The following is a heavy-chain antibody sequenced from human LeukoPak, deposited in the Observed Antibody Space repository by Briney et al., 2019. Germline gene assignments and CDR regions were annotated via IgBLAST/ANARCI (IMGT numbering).Heavy chain of an antibody. CDR3: AQHPISISWPYNYHYMDV. Sequence: PSETLSLTCTVSGGSISSGRYYWGWIRQPPGKGLEWIGNIFLTGSTSYNPSLKSRVTISVDTSKNHFSLRLSSMTAADTAVYYCAQHPISISWPYNYHYMDVWGKGTTVTVSS. J-gene: IGHJ6*03. CDR2: IFLTGST. CDR1: GGSISSGRYY. D-gene: IGHD6-13*01. V-gene: IGHV4-39*02.